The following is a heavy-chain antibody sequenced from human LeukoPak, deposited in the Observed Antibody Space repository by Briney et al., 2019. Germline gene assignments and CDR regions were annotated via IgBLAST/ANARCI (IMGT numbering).Heavy chain of an antibody. CDR1: GFTFSGHG. Sequence: GGSLRLSCVASGFTFSGHGMHWVRQAPGKGLEWVAVIWANGITKHYADSVKGRFTISRDNSRSTLYLQMTSLTAEDTAIYYCARDASFYADDYWSQGTLVTVSS. CDR3: ARDASFYADDY. CDR2: IWANGITK. D-gene: IGHD2/OR15-2a*01. J-gene: IGHJ4*02. V-gene: IGHV3-33*01.